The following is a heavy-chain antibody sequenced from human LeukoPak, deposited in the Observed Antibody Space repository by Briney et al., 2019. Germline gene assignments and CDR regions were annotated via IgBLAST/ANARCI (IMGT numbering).Heavy chain of an antibody. J-gene: IGHJ3*02. CDR3: ARDNGYYYDSSGYAI. CDR2: IYHSGST. Sequence: SETLSLTCTVSGYSISSGYYWGWIRQPPGKGLEWIGSIYHSGSTYYNPSLKSRVTISVDTSKNQFSLKLSSVTAADTAVYYCARDNGYYYDSSGYAIWGQGTMVTVSS. CDR1: GYSISSGYY. V-gene: IGHV4-38-2*02. D-gene: IGHD3-22*01.